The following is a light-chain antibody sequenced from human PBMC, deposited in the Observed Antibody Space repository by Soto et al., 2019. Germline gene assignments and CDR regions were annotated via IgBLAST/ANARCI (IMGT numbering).Light chain of an antibody. J-gene: IGKJ1*01. CDR1: QTISNC. CDR2: DAS. V-gene: IGKV1-5*01. CDR3: QQYTDFPGT. Sequence: DIQMTQSPSTLSASVGDRVTITCRASQTISNCLAWYQQKPGKAPRVLIFDASSLESGVPSRFSGSGYETEFTLTISSLQPDDFATYYCQQYTDFPGTFGQGTRVEI.